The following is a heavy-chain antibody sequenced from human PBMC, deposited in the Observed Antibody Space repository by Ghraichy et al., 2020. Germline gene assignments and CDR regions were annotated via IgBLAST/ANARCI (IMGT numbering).Heavy chain of an antibody. CDR1: GFTFGSYN. D-gene: IGHD4-23*01. CDR3: ARASRVVRFYYYDGMEV. CDR2: ITSSSRSI. Sequence: GGSLRLSCVGSGFTFGSYNMNWVRQSPGKALEWVSYITSSSRSIFYADSVKGRFTISRDNAQNSLYLQMNSLRNDDTAVYYCARASRVVRFYYYDGMEVWGQGTTVTVSS. V-gene: IGHV3-48*02. J-gene: IGHJ6*02.